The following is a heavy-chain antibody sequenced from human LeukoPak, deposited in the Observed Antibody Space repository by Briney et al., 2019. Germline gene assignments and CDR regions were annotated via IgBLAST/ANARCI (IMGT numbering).Heavy chain of an antibody. V-gene: IGHV4-59*08. CDR1: GGSISSYS. Sequence: PSETLSLTCTVSGGSISSYSWNWIRQPPGKGLEWVGDIHYSGITNYNPSLKSRVTISLDTSKKQFSLKLSSGTAADTAVYFCVKAAPGPHDAFDIWGQGTVVTVSS. D-gene: IGHD6-6*01. CDR3: VKAAPGPHDAFDI. CDR2: IHYSGIT. J-gene: IGHJ3*02.